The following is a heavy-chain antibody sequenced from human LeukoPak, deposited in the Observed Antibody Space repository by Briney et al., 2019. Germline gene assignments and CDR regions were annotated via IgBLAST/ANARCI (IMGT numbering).Heavy chain of an antibody. J-gene: IGHJ4*02. Sequence: ASVKVSCKASGYTFTGHHMHWVRQAPGQGLELMGRINPNSGDTNYAQKFQGRVTMTRDTSISTAYMELSRLRSDDTAVYYCARLVGATDYWGQGTLDTVSS. D-gene: IGHD1-26*01. CDR1: GYTFTGHH. CDR2: INPNSGDT. V-gene: IGHV1-2*06. CDR3: ARLVGATDY.